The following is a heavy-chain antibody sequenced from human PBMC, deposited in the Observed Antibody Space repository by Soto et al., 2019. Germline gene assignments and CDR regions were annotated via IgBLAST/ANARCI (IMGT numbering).Heavy chain of an antibody. Sequence: QVQLVESGEGVVQPGRSLSLSCAASGFTFSSYAMHWVRRAPGKGLEWMAVMSYDGSNKYYADPVKGRFTISRDNSKNTLYLQMNSLRPEDTALYYCARDGGAYWGQGTLVIVSS. V-gene: IGHV3-30-3*01. J-gene: IGHJ4*02. CDR3: ARDGGAY. CDR2: MSYDGSNK. D-gene: IGHD3-16*01. CDR1: GFTFSSYA.